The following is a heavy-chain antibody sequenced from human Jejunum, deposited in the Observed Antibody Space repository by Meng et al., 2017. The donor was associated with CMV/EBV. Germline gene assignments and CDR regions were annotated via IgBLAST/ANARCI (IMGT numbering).Heavy chain of an antibody. CDR1: GFTFSDPY. V-gene: IGHV3-72*01. Sequence: ASGFTFSDPYMDWVRQAPGKGLEWVGRIRSKAASYTTEYVASVKGRFIISRDDSRSSLYLQMNSLEPEDTAVYYCARGGVNHALDLWGQGTMVTVSS. CDR2: IRSKAASYTT. D-gene: IGHD1-14*01. J-gene: IGHJ3*01. CDR3: ARGGVNHALDL.